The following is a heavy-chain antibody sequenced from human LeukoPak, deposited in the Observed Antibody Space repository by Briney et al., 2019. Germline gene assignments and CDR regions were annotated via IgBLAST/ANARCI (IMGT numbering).Heavy chain of an antibody. CDR2: ISNTGERT. V-gene: IGHV3-23*01. CDR3: ARAGGGSYYYYYYYMDV. J-gene: IGHJ6*03. Sequence: GGSLRLSCAASGFTFSNYAMTWVRQAPGKGLEWVSSISNTGERTYYADSVKGRFTILRDNSKNTLYLQMNSLRAEDTAVYYCARAGGGSYYYYYYYMDVWGKGTTVTVSS. CDR1: GFTFSNYA. D-gene: IGHD5-24*01.